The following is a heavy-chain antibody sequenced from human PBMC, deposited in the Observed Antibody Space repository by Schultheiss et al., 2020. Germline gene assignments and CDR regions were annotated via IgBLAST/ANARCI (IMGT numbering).Heavy chain of an antibody. D-gene: IGHD3-3*02. CDR3: ARYISSPRYYYYMDV. J-gene: IGHJ6*03. Sequence: SVKVSCKASGGTFSSYAISWVRQAPGQGLEWMGRIIPILGIANYAQKFQGRVTMTRDTSTNTVYMELSSLRSEDTAVYYCARYISSPRYYYYMDVWGKGTTVTVSS. V-gene: IGHV1-69*04. CDR1: GGTFSSYA. CDR2: IIPILGIA.